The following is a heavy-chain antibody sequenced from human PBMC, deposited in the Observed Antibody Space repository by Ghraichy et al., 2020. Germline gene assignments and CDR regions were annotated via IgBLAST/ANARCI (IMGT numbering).Heavy chain of an antibody. V-gene: IGHV3-64D*06. D-gene: IGHD2-8*01. J-gene: IGHJ2*01. CDR3: VKPHFDVLVGDFDYWYFDL. Sequence: GGSLRLSCSASGFTFSSYAMHWVRQAPGKGLEYVSAISSNGGSTYYADSVKGRFTISRDNSKNTLYLQMSSLRAEDTAVYYCVKPHFDVLVGDFDYWYFDLWGRGTLVTVSS. CDR2: ISSNGGST. CDR1: GFTFSSYA.